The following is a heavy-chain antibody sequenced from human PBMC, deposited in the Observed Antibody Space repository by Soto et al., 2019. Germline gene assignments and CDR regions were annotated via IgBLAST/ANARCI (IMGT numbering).Heavy chain of an antibody. CDR2: ISSNGGST. J-gene: IGHJ4*02. Sequence: GGSLRLSXSVSGFTISSYAMHWVRQAPGKGLEYVSSISSNGGSTYYADSVKGRFTISRDNSKNILNLQMSSLRADDTAVYYCVKDRYIDYWGQGTLVTVSS. CDR1: GFTISSYA. V-gene: IGHV3-64D*06. CDR3: VKDRYIDY.